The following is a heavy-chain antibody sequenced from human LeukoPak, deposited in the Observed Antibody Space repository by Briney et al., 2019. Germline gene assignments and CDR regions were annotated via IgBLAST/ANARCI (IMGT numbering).Heavy chain of an antibody. CDR3: ARSSRYYDSSGLQAYYFNY. V-gene: IGHV1-69*01. Sequence: SVKVSCKASGGTFSSYAISWVRQAPGQGLEWMGGIIPIFGTANYAQKFQGRVTITADESTSTAYMELSGLRSEDTAVYYCARSSRYYDSSGLQAYYFNYWGQGTLVTVSS. D-gene: IGHD3-22*01. CDR2: IIPIFGTA. J-gene: IGHJ4*02. CDR1: GGTFSSYA.